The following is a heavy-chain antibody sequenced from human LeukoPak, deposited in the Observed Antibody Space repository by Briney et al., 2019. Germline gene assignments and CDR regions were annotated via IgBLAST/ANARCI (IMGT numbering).Heavy chain of an antibody. V-gene: IGHV1-18*01. Sequence: ASVKVSCKASGYSFTSYGISWVRQAPGQGLEWMGWISGYNGNTNYAQKFQGRVTMTTDTSTSTAYMELRSLRSDDTAAYYCARFNMRKVDYWGQGTLVTVSS. CDR2: ISGYNGNT. D-gene: IGHD1-14*01. J-gene: IGHJ4*02. CDR3: ARFNMRKVDY. CDR1: GYSFTSYG.